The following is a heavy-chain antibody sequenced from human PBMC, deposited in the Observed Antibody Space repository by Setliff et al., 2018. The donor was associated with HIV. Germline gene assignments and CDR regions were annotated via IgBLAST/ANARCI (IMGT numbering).Heavy chain of an antibody. V-gene: IGHV7-4-1*04. CDR3: ARALYGEYGGDLNWLDP. Sequence: ASVKVSCKASGYSFINYAMNWVRQTPGQGLEWMGWINTQTGSPTYAQAFTGRFVFSVDTSVTMAYLQISGLKADDTAVYYCARALYGEYGGDLNWLDPWGQGTLVTVSS. D-gene: IGHD4-17*01. CDR2: INTQTGSP. J-gene: IGHJ5*02. CDR1: GYSFINYA.